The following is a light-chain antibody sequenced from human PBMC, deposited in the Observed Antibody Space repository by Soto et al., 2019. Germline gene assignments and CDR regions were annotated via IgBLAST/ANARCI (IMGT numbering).Light chain of an antibody. CDR3: QQYGSSPH. CDR2: GAS. Sequence: EIVLTQSPGTLSLSPGERATLSCRASQSVSSSYLAWYQQKPGQAPRLLIYGASSMATGIPDRFSGSGSGTDFTLTISRLEPEDFAVYYCQQYGSSPHFGQGTKLEIK. V-gene: IGKV3-20*01. J-gene: IGKJ2*01. CDR1: QSVSSSY.